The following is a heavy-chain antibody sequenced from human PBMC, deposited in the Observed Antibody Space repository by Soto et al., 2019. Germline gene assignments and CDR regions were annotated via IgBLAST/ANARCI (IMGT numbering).Heavy chain of an antibody. D-gene: IGHD2-2*01. CDR2: IIPIFGTA. CDR1: GGTFSSYA. V-gene: IGHV1-69*01. J-gene: IGHJ6*02. Sequence: QVQLVQSGAEVKKPGSSVKVSCKASGGTFSSYAISWVRQAPGQGLEWMGGIIPIFGTANYAQKFQGRVTITADESTSTAYMELSRLRSEDTAVYYCARGDIVVVPAALVYYYGMDVWGQGTTVTVSS. CDR3: ARGDIVVVPAALVYYYGMDV.